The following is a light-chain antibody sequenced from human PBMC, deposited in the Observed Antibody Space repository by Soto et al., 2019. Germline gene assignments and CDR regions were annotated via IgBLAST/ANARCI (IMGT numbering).Light chain of an antibody. CDR3: QQTRSFPLT. CDR2: GAS. V-gene: IGKV3-15*01. Sequence: EIVMTQSPATLSVSPGERATLSCRASQSVSSNLAWYQQKPGLAPSLLIYGASTRATGIPARFSGSGSGTEFTLTISSLQSEDFAVYYCQQTRSFPLTFGGGTKVEI. CDR1: QSVSSN. J-gene: IGKJ4*01.